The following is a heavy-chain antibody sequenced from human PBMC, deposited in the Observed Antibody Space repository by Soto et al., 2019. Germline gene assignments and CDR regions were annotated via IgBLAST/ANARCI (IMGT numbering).Heavy chain of an antibody. V-gene: IGHV4-34*01. CDR1: GGSFSGYY. J-gene: IGHJ3*02. CDR2: INHSGST. Sequence: SETLSLTCAVYGGSFSGYYWSWIRQPPGKGLEWIGEINHSGSTNYNPSLKSRVTISVDTSKNQFSLKLSSVTAADTAVYYCARGSIAAAGTGAFDIWGQGTMVTVSS. D-gene: IGHD6-13*01. CDR3: ARGSIAAAGTGAFDI.